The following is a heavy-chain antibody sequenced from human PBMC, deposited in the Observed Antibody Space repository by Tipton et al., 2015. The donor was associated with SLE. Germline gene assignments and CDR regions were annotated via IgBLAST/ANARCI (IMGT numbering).Heavy chain of an antibody. CDR3: AKRGGAWNAALYTFDV. D-gene: IGHD1-1*01. CDR2: IYPGHSDT. V-gene: IGHV5-51*03. J-gene: IGHJ3*01. Sequence: QLVQSGAEVKKPGESLKISCRGSGYTFTNSWIGWVRQMPGKGLEWMGMIYPGHSDTRYSPSFEGQVTISADKSVSAAYLHWTSVKASDTAIYYCAKRGGAWNAALYTFDVWGQGTAVTVSS. CDR1: GYTFTNSW.